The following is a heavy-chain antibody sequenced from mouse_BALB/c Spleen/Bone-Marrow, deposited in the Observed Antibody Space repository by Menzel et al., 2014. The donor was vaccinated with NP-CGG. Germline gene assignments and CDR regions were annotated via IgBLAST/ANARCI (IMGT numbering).Heavy chain of an antibody. Sequence: EVKLQQSGAELVKSGASVKLSCTASGFNIXDTYMHWMKQRPEQGLEWIGRIDPANGYTIYDPKFQGKATITADTTSNTAYLQLSSLTSEDTAVYYCALITAATFSYWYFDVWGAGTTVTVSS. CDR2: IDPANGYT. CDR3: ALITAATFSYWYFDV. V-gene: IGHV14-3*02. CDR1: GFNIXDTY. J-gene: IGHJ1*01. D-gene: IGHD1-2*01.